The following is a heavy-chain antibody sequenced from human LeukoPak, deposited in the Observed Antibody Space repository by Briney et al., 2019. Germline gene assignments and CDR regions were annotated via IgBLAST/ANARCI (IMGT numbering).Heavy chain of an antibody. CDR2: IKSKTDGGTT. CDR1: GFTFSNAW. J-gene: IGHJ4*02. V-gene: IGHV3-15*01. Sequence: GGSLRLSCAASGFTFSNAWMSWVRQAPGNGLEWVGRIKSKTDGGTTDYAAPVKGRFTISRDDSKNTLYLQMNSLKTEDTAVYYCTAWFGELWRLDYWGQGTLVTVSS. CDR3: TAWFGELWRLDY. D-gene: IGHD3-10*01.